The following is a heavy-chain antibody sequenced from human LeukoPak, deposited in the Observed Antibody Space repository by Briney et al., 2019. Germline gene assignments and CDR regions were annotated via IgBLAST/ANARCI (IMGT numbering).Heavy chain of an antibody. J-gene: IGHJ4*02. D-gene: IGHD6-13*01. CDR1: GGTFSSYA. Sequence: SVKVSCKAPGGTFSSYAISWVRQAPGQGLEWMGGIIPIFGTANYAQKFQGRVTITADKSTTTAYMELSSLRSEDTAVYYCARGVGYGDSFDYWGQGTLVTVSS. CDR2: IIPIFGTA. V-gene: IGHV1-69*06. CDR3: ARGVGYGDSFDY.